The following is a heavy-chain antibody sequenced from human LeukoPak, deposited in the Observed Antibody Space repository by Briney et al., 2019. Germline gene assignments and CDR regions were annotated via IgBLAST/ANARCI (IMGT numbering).Heavy chain of an antibody. J-gene: IGHJ4*02. CDR3: ARGTGRYGDY. Sequence: QPGGSLRLSCAASGFTFSSYWMHWVRQAPGKGLEWVAIIWYDGSNKYYADSVKGRFTISRDNSKYTLYLQMNSLRAEDTAVYYCARGTGRYGDYWGQGTLVTVSS. CDR1: GFTFSSYW. V-gene: IGHV3-33*08. D-gene: IGHD3-16*01. CDR2: IWYDGSNK.